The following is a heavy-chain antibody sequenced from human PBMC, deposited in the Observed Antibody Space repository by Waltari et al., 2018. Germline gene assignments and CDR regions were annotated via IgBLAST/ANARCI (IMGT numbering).Heavy chain of an antibody. V-gene: IGHV3-23*01. J-gene: IGHJ3*02. CDR1: GFTFSSYA. Sequence: EVQLLESGGGLVQPGGSLRLSCAASGFTFSSYAMSWVRQAPGKGLEWVSAISCSGCSTYYADSVKGRLTISRDNSKNTLYLQMNSLRAEDTAVYYCAKGPTYSGSPGAFDIWGQGTMVTVSS. CDR3: AKGPTYSGSPGAFDI. D-gene: IGHD1-26*01. CDR2: ISCSGCST.